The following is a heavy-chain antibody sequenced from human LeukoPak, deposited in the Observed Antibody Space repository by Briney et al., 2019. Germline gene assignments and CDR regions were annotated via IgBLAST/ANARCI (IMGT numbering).Heavy chain of an antibody. D-gene: IGHD2-15*01. CDR2: IYYSGST. Sequence: PSETLSLTCTVSGGSISSSSYFWGWIRQPPGKGLEWIGSIYYSGSTYYNPSLKSRVTISVDTSKNQFSLKLTSVTASDTAIYYCARHFQGDSAFRWYFDLWGRDTLVTVSS. CDR1: GGSISSSSYF. CDR3: ARHFQGDSAFRWYFDL. J-gene: IGHJ2*01. V-gene: IGHV4-39*01.